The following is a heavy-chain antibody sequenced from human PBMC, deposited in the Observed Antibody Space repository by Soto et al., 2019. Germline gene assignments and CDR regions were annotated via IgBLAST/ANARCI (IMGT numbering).Heavy chain of an antibody. V-gene: IGHV3-30*18. CDR3: AKDQSPAYGSGSYYSYYYYYYMDV. J-gene: IGHJ6*03. D-gene: IGHD3-10*01. CDR2: ISYDGSNK. Sequence: GGSLRLSCAASGFTFSSYGMHWVRQAPGKGLEWVAVISYDGSNKYYADSVKGRFTISRDNSKNTLYLQMNSLRAEDTAVYYCAKDQSPAYGSGSYYSYYYYYYMDVWGKGTTVTVSS. CDR1: GFTFSSYG.